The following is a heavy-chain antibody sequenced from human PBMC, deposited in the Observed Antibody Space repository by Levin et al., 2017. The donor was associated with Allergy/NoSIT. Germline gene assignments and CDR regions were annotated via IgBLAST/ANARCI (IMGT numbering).Heavy chain of an antibody. CDR3: ARFPPTYQLLANPPKDFYYGLDV. V-gene: IGHV1-2*02. D-gene: IGHD2-2*01. J-gene: IGHJ6*02. CDR2: IDPFSGDT. Sequence: GASVKVSCKASGYTFTGYYVHWVRQAPGQGLEWMGWIDPFSGDTNYAQKFQGKVTMTRDTRNTAYWELSRLRSDDTAVYSCARFPPTYQLLANPPKDFYYGLDVWGQGTTVIVSS. CDR1: GYTFTGYY.